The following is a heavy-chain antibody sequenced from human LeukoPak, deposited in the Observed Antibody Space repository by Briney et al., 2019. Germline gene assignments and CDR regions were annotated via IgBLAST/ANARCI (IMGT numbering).Heavy chain of an antibody. J-gene: IGHJ6*02. D-gene: IGHD6-13*01. CDR3: SSWIMDV. CDR2: TYYRSKWYY. V-gene: IGHV6-1*01. Sequence: SQTLSLTCAISGDIVSINNAAWNWIRQSPSRGLEWLGRTYYRSKWYYDYAVSVKSRISINPDTSKNQFSLQLSSVTPEDTAVYYCSSWIMDVWGQGTTVTVSS. CDR1: GDIVSINNAA.